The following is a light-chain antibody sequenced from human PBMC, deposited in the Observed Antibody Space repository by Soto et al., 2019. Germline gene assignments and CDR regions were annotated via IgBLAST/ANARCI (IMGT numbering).Light chain of an antibody. CDR2: QAS. CDR1: QSSSSW. Sequence: DSQMTQSPYTLSASVGDRVTITCRASQSSSSWLAWYQQKPGKAPKLLIYQASSLKSGGPSRFSGSGSTTEFPLTISSLPPDEFATYYGEDTGSSSGLTFRGGTNVDIK. J-gene: IGKJ4*02. V-gene: IGKV1-5*03. CDR3: EDTGSSSGLT.